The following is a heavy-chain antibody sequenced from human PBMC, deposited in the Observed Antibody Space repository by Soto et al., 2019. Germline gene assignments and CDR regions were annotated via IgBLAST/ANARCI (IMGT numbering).Heavy chain of an antibody. D-gene: IGHD1-26*01. CDR3: ATEGRPSSGGYFYYYYGMDV. J-gene: IGHJ6*02. Sequence: QVQLVQSGAEVKKPGASVKVSCKVSGYTLTELSMHWVRQAPGKGLEWMGGFDPEDGETIYAQKFQGRVTMTEDTXXDTAYMELGSLRSEDTAVYYCATEGRPSSGGYFYYYYGMDVWGQGTTVTVSS. V-gene: IGHV1-24*01. CDR2: FDPEDGET. CDR1: GYTLTELS.